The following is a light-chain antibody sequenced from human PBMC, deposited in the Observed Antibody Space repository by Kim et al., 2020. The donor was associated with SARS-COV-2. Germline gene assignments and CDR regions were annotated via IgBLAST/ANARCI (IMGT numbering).Light chain of an antibody. V-gene: IGKV4-1*01. CDR1: QTLLANSNNKNY. CDR3: QQYYSTPLT. Sequence: ATIACKSSQTLLANSNNKNYLAWYQQKPGQPPKLLIYWASTRESGVPDRFSGSGSETDFTLTIGSLQTEDVATYYCQQYYSTPLTFGGGTKVDIK. CDR2: WAS. J-gene: IGKJ4*01.